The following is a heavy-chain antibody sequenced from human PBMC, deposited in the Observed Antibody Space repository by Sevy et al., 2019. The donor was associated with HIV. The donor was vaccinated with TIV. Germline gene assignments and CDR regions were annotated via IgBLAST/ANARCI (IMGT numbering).Heavy chain of an antibody. CDR2: IKQDGSEK. V-gene: IGHV3-7*01. J-gene: IGHJ4*02. Sequence: GGSLRLSCAASGFTFSDYWMNWVRQAPGKGLEWVANIKQDGSEKYYVDSVKGRFTISRDNAKNSLYLQMNSLRVEDTAVYFCAKLGFYYDSSAYDYFDYXGXGTLVTVSS. D-gene: IGHD3-22*01. CDR3: AKLGFYYDSSAYDYFDY. CDR1: GFTFSDYW.